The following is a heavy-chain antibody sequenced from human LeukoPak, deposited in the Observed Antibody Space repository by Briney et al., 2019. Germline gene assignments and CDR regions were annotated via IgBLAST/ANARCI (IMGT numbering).Heavy chain of an antibody. CDR1: GFMFNKYG. D-gene: IGHD2-21*01. J-gene: IGHJ4*02. CDR2: ISGGGGRT. CDR3: AKDVRDIVVLIDTYMY. Sequence: GGSLRLSCVASGFMFNKYGMSWVRQAPGKGLEWVSVISGGGGRTYYGDSVKGWFTISRDNSKNTVYLQMNSLRAEDTAVYYCAKDVRDIVVLIDTYMYWGQGTLVTVSS. V-gene: IGHV3-23*01.